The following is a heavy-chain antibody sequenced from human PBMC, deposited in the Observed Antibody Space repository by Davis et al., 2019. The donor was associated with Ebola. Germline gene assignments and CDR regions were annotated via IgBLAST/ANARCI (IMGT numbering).Heavy chain of an antibody. D-gene: IGHD4-17*01. Sequence: AASVKVSCKASGYTFTMYGISWVRQAPGQGLEWMGWISPYNGNTEYVQKLQGRVTLTTDTSTNTVYMELRSLRSDDTAVYYCARGDYGDYVIDYYGMDVWGQGTTVTVSS. CDR1: GYTFTMYG. CDR2: ISPYNGNT. CDR3: ARGDYGDYVIDYYGMDV. J-gene: IGHJ6*02. V-gene: IGHV1-18*01.